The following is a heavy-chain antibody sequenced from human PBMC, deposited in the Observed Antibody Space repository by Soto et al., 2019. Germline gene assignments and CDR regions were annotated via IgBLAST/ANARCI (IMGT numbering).Heavy chain of an antibody. D-gene: IGHD3-10*01. J-gene: IGHJ4*02. CDR1: GGTFSSYT. CDR2: IIPILGIA. V-gene: IGHV1-69*02. CDR3: ATMVRGATVDY. Sequence: QVQLVQSGAEVKKPGSSVKVSCKASGGTFSSYTISWVRQAPGQGLEWMGRIIPILGIAIYAQKFQGRVTITADKTTSTAYMELSSLRSEDTAVYYCATMVRGATVDYWGQGTLVTVSS.